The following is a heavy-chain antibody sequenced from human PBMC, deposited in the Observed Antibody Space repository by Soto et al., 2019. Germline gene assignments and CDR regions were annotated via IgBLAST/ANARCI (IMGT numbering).Heavy chain of an antibody. J-gene: IGHJ4*02. CDR1: GYSFTSYW. Sequence: PGESLKISCKGSGYSFTSYWIGWVRQMPGKGLEWMGIIYPGDSDTRYSPSFQGQVTISADKSISTAYLQWSSLKASDTAMYYCARGPKYYDISDPFDDWGQGTLVTVSS. D-gene: IGHD3-9*01. CDR3: ARGPKYYDISDPFDD. CDR2: IYPGDSDT. V-gene: IGHV5-51*01.